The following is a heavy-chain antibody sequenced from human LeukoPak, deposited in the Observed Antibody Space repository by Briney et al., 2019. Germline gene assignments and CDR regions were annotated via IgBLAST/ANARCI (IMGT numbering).Heavy chain of an antibody. J-gene: IGHJ4*02. V-gene: IGHV3-30*02. D-gene: IGHD1-26*01. CDR3: ANVGATHFDY. CDR1: GFTFSSYG. Sequence: GGSLRLSCAASGFTFSSYGMHWVRQAPGKGLEWVAFIRYDGSNKYYADSVKGRFTISRDNSKNTLYLQMNSLRAEDTAVYYCANVGATHFDYWGQGTLVTVSS. CDR2: IRYDGSNK.